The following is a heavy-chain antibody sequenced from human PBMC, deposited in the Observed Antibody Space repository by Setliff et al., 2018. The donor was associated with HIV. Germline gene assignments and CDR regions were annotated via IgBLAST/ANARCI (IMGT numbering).Heavy chain of an antibody. Sequence: LSLTCIASGFSFNNYYMTWVRQAPGKGLEWVGNIKSDGTEKNYADSVRGRFTISRDNTKNSMDLQMNSLRAEDTAIYYCARKLRPGHGVDVWGQGTTVTVSS. D-gene: IGHD3-10*01. J-gene: IGHJ6*02. CDR3: ARKLRPGHGVDV. CDR1: GFSFNNYY. V-gene: IGHV3-7*01. CDR2: IKSDGTEK.